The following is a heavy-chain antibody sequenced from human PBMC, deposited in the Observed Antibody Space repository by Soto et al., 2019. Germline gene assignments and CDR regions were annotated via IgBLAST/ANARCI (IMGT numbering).Heavy chain of an antibody. D-gene: IGHD4-17*01. CDR3: VRYRDYGNYGYFDS. J-gene: IGHJ4*02. CDR2: IYHSETT. Sequence: QVQLQESGPGLVKPSETLSLTCTVSGSSVSGGIYYWTWIRQPPGKGLEWIGYIYHSETTNYNASLRSRVTISVDTSKNQFSLRLTSVTAADTAVYFCVRYRDYGNYGYFDSWGQGTLVTVSS. CDR1: GSSVSGGIYY. V-gene: IGHV4-61*01.